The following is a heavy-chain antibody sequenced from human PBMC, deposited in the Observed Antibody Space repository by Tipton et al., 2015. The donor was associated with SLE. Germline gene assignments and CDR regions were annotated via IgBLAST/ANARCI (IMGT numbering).Heavy chain of an antibody. CDR2: IYTNENT. V-gene: IGHV4-4*07. CDR1: GGSISSYY. J-gene: IGHJ4*02. CDR3: ARHLGGSSDLNY. Sequence: TLSLTCTVSGGSISSYYWSWIRQPAGGGLEWIGRIYTNENTNYNPSLKSRVTMSVDTSKNHFSLKLISVTAADTAVYYCARHLGGSSDLNYWGQGTLVTVSS. D-gene: IGHD1-26*01.